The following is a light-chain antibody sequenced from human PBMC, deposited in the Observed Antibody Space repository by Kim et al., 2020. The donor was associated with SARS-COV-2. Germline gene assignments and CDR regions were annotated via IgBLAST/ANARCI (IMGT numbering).Light chain of an antibody. Sequence: ASVKLTCTLSSGHSSYAIAWHQQQPEKDPRYLMKLNSDGSHSKGDGIPDRFSGSSSGAERYLPISSLQSEDEADYYCQTWGTGSWVFGGGTQLTVL. J-gene: IGLJ3*02. CDR1: SGHSSYA. CDR2: LNSDGSH. V-gene: IGLV4-69*01. CDR3: QTWGTGSWV.